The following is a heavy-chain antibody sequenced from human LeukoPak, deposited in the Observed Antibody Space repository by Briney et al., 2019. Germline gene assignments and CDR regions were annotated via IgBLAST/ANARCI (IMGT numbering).Heavy chain of an antibody. CDR2: ISWNSGSI. CDR3: AKVFYGDYYFDY. D-gene: IGHD4-17*01. J-gene: IGHJ4*02. Sequence: GGSLRLSCAASGFTFDDYAMHWVRQAPGKGLEWVSGISWNSGSIGYADSVKGRFTISRDNAKNSLYLQMNSLRAEDTALYYCAKVFYGDYYFDYWGQGTLVTVPS. CDR1: GFTFDDYA. V-gene: IGHV3-9*01.